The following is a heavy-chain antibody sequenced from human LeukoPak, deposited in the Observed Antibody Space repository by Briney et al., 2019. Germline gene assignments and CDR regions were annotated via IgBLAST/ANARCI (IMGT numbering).Heavy chain of an antibody. J-gene: IGHJ5*02. CDR3: ARDRARGYCSGGSCYYNWFDP. CDR2: INPNSGGT. Sequence: ASVKVSCKASGYTFTIYYMHWVRQAPGQGLEWMGWINPNSGGTNYAQKFQGRVTMTRDTSISTAYMELSRLRSDDTAVYYCARDRARGYCSGGSCYYNWFDPWGQGTLVTVSS. V-gene: IGHV1-2*02. CDR1: GYTFTIYY. D-gene: IGHD2-15*01.